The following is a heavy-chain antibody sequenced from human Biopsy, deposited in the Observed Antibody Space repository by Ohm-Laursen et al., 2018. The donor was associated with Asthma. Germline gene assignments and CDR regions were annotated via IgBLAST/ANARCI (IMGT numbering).Heavy chain of an antibody. V-gene: IGHV3-30*18. CDR3: AKRRGYSDLTDFDH. D-gene: IGHD3-3*01. CDR1: GFVFRSHA. J-gene: IGHJ4*02. Sequence: SLRLSCTSSGFVFRSHAMHWVRQAPGKGLEWVAVVSYDGGVAHYADSMKGRFTISRDNAKSTLYLQMNRLRTDDTAVYYCAKRRGYSDLTDFDHWGQGTLVTVSS. CDR2: VSYDGGVA.